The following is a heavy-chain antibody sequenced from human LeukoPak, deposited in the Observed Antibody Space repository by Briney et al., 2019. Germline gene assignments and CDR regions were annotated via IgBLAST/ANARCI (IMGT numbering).Heavy chain of an antibody. V-gene: IGHV4-61*02. J-gene: IGHJ4*02. Sequence: TPSETLSLTCTVSGYSISSGSYYWSWIRQPAGRGLEWIGRIYTSGSTNYNPSLKSRVTISVDTSKNQFSLKLSSVTAADTAVYYCARGIATTVDYWGQGTLVTVSS. CDR3: ARGIATTVDY. CDR2: IYTSGST. CDR1: GYSISSGSYY. D-gene: IGHD2-21*01.